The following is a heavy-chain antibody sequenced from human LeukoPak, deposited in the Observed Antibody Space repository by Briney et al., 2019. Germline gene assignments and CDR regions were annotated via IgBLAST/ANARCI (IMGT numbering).Heavy chain of an antibody. V-gene: IGHV3-7*01. J-gene: IGHJ4*02. CDR1: GFTFSSYW. Sequence: GGSLRLPCAASGFTFSSYWMSWVRQAPGKGLEWVANIKQDGSEKYYVDSVKGRFTISRDNAKNSLYLQMNSLRAEDTAVYYCARGRSVAAGTTTISPFDYWGQGTLVTVSS. D-gene: IGHD6-13*01. CDR2: IKQDGSEK. CDR3: ARGRSVAAGTTTISPFDY.